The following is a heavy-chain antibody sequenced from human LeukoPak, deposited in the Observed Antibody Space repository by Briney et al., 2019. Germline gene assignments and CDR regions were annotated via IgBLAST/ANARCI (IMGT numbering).Heavy chain of an antibody. D-gene: IGHD2-2*01. CDR2: ISAYNGNT. J-gene: IGHJ4*02. V-gene: IGHV1-18*01. CDR3: ARVVPAAFLDY. CDR1: GYTFTSYD. Sequence: ASVKVSXKASGYTFTSYDISRVRQAPGQGLEWMGWISAYNGNTNYAQKLQGRVTMTTDTSTSTAYMELRSLRSDDTAMYYCARVVPAAFLDYWGQGTLVTVSS.